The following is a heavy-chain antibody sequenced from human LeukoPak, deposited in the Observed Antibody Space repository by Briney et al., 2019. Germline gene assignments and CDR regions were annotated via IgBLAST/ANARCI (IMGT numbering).Heavy chain of an antibody. CDR2: IRYNGADT. D-gene: IGHD2/OR15-2a*01. J-gene: IGHJ4*02. Sequence: GGSLRLSCAASGFTFSTYSLSWVRQAPGKGLEWVSAIRYNGADTYYADSVRGRFTISRDNSRDTLSLQMKSLRADDTAVYFCALLSWEGPVSFFWGQGTLVTVSS. V-gene: IGHV3-23*01. CDR3: ALLSWEGPVSFF. CDR1: GFTFSTYS.